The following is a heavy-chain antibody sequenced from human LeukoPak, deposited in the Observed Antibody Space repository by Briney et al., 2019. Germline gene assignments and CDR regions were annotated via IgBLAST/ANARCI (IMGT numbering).Heavy chain of an antibody. CDR2: IYTSGST. CDR1: SGSISSYY. D-gene: IGHD4-11*01. CDR3: ARDDYSNSYWYFNL. J-gene: IGHJ2*01. Sequence: PSETLSLTCTVSSGSISSYYWSWIRQPAGKALEWIGRIYTSGSTNYNPALKSRVTMSVDTSKSHFSLKLKSVTAADTAVYYCARDDYSNSYWYFNLWGRGTLVTVSS. V-gene: IGHV4-4*07.